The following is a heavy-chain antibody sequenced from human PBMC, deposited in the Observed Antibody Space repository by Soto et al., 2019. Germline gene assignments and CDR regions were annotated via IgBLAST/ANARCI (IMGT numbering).Heavy chain of an antibody. D-gene: IGHD1-7*01. V-gene: IGHV1-18*01. J-gene: IGHJ4*02. Sequence: QVQLVQSGAEVKKPGASVKVSCKASGYTFTTSGITWVRQAPGQGLEWMGWISANNGNTNYAQNVQGRLTMTTDTSTSTAYMELRSLTTDDTALYYCAKCGNWNYASECWGQGTLVTVS. CDR3: AKCGNWNYASEC. CDR1: GYTFTTSG. CDR2: ISANNGNT.